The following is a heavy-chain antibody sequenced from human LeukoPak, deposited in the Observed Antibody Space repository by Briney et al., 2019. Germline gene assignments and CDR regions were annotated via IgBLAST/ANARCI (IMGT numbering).Heavy chain of an antibody. D-gene: IGHD6-6*01. Sequence: GGSLRLSCAAPGFTVSSNYMSWVRQAPGKGLEWVAVIWYDGSNKYYADSVKGRFTISRDNSKNTLYLQMNSLRAEDTAVYYCAKDLESSSSDAFDIWGQGTMVTVSS. CDR1: GFTVSSNY. J-gene: IGHJ3*02. CDR2: IWYDGSNK. V-gene: IGHV3-33*06. CDR3: AKDLESSSSDAFDI.